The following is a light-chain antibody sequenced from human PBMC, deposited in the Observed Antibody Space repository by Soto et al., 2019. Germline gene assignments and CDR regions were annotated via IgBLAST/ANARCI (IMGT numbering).Light chain of an antibody. CDR1: SSNIGAGYD. J-gene: IGLJ3*02. V-gene: IGLV1-40*01. Sequence: QSVLTQPPSVSGAPGQRVTISCTGSSSNIGAGYDVHWYQQLPGTAPKLLIYGNSNRPSGVPDRFSGSKSGTSASLAITGLQAEDGADYYCQSYDSNFWVFGGGTKLTVL. CDR2: GNS. CDR3: QSYDSNFWV.